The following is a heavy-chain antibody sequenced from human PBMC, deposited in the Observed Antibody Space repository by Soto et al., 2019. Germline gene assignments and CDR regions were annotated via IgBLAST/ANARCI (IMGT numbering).Heavy chain of an antibody. CDR1: GFTFSSYA. V-gene: IGHV3-23*01. CDR3: AKSIAARPHLYFDY. J-gene: IGHJ4*02. CDR2: ISGSGGST. Sequence: EVQLLESGGGLVQPGGSLRLTCAASGFTFSSYAMSWVRQAPGKGLEWVSAISGSGGSTYYADSMKGRFTISRDNSKNTLYLQMNSLRAEDTAVYYCAKSIAARPHLYFDYCRQGTLVTVSS. D-gene: IGHD6-6*01.